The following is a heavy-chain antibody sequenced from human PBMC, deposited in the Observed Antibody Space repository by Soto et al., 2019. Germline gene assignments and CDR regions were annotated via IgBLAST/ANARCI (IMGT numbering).Heavy chain of an antibody. CDR1: GFTFTSSA. CDR2: IVVGSGNT. D-gene: IGHD3-9*01. J-gene: IGHJ4*02. CDR3: AAETEDILTGYPLGD. V-gene: IGHV1-58*01. Sequence: SLQVSCKASGFTFTSSAVQWVRQARGQRLEWIGWIVVGSGNTNYAQKFQGRVTITRDMSTSTAYMELSSLRSEDTAVYYCAAETEDILTGYPLGDWGQGNLVTV.